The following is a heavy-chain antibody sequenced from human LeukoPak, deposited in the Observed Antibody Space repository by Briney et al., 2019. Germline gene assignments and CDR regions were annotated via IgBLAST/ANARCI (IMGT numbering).Heavy chain of an antibody. CDR3: ARGGPNLYGDYVLPFDY. CDR1: GGSISSGGYY. J-gene: IGHJ4*02. V-gene: IGHV4-31*03. CDR2: IYYSGST. Sequence: SQTLSLTCTVSGGSISSGGYYWSWIRQHPGKGLEWIGYIYYSGSTYYNPSLKSRVTISVDTSKNQFSLKLSSVTAADTAVYYCARGGPNLYGDYVLPFDYWGQGTLVTVSS. D-gene: IGHD4-17*01.